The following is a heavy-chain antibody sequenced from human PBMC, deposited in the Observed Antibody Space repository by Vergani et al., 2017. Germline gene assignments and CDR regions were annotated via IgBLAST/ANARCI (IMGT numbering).Heavy chain of an antibody. J-gene: IGHJ3*02. CDR2: IYSGGSST. D-gene: IGHD3-3*01. CDR3: AKYRIWSGYSNGDAFDI. V-gene: IGHV3-23*03. Sequence: EVQLLESGGGLVQPGGSLRLSCAAPGFTFSSYAMSWVRQAPGKGLEWVSVIYSGGSSTYYADSVKGRFTISRDNSKNTLYLQMNSLRAEDTAVYYCAKYRIWSGYSNGDAFDIWGQGTMVTVSS. CDR1: GFTFSSYA.